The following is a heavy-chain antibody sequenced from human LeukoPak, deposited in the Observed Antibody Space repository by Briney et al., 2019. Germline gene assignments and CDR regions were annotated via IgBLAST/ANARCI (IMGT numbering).Heavy chain of an antibody. V-gene: IGHV1-46*01. CDR3: ARECCGGWYAHRGIDLDY. J-gene: IGHJ4*02. Sequence: GASLKVYCKESGYSFTSKHMHWVRQESGQLLEWMGIINTRGGNTKYAQKSQGRVTMTSDTSTSTVYMEMSSLRYEDTAVYYCARECCGGWYAHRGIDLDYWGQGTLVSVSS. CDR2: INTRGGNT. CDR1: GYSFTSKH. D-gene: IGHD6-19*01.